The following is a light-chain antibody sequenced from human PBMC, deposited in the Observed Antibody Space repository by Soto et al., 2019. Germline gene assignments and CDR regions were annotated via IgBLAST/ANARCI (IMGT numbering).Light chain of an antibody. CDR2: DAS. CDR3: QQYNNWPWT. V-gene: IGKV1-5*01. J-gene: IGKJ1*01. CDR1: QSISSW. Sequence: DIQMTQSPSTLSASVGDRVTITCRASQSISSWLAWFQQKPGKAPKLLMYDASSLESGVPSRFSGSGSGTDFTLTISSLQSEDFAVYYCQQYNNWPWTFGQGTKVDIK.